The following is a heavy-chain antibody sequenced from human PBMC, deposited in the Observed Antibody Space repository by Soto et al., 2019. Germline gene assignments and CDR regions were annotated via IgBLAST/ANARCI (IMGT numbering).Heavy chain of an antibody. Sequence: EVQLLQSGGRLVQHGGSLRLSCAASGFTFGSYAMSWVRQAPGRGLEWVSVINSRGDSTYYAAPVKGRFTIGRDNSKNTLYLQMNSLRAEDTAVYFCARDPIAVAGPAPYYFDSWGQGTLVTVSS. CDR3: ARDPIAVAGPAPYYFDS. CDR2: INSRGDST. CDR1: GFTFGSYA. D-gene: IGHD6-19*01. V-gene: IGHV3-23*01. J-gene: IGHJ4*02.